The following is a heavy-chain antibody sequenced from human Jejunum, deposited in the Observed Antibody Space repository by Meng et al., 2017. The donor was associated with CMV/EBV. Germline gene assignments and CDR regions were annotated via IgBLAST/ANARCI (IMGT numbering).Heavy chain of an antibody. Sequence: WIAWVRQMPGEGLEWMGIIYPGDSDTKYSPSFQGQVTISADTSISTAYLQWSSLKASDTAVYYCARHSYDFWRALIPSYYFDSWGQGTLVTVSS. D-gene: IGHD3-3*01. J-gene: IGHJ4*02. CDR2: IYPGDSDT. V-gene: IGHV5-51*01. CDR1: W. CDR3: ARHSYDFWRALIPSYYFDS.